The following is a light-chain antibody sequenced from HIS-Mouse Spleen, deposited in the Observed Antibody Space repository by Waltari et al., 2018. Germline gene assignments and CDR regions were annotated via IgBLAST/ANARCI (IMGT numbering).Light chain of an antibody. CDR2: EGS. CDR3: CSYAGSSVWV. CDR1: SSDVGSYNL. J-gene: IGLJ3*02. V-gene: IGLV2-23*01. Sequence: QSALTQPASVSGSPGQSITISCTGTSSDVGSYNLVSWYQQHPGKAPKLMIYEGSKRPSGVSNGVAGSKSGNTASLTISGLQAEDEADYYCCSYAGSSVWVFGGGTKLTVL.